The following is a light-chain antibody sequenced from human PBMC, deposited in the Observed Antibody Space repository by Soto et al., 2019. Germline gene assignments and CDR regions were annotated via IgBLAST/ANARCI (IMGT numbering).Light chain of an antibody. J-gene: IGKJ1*01. Sequence: DIQMTQSPSSLSASVGDRVTITCRASQSVTTCLNWYQQKPGKAPNLLIYAAFSLHSGVPSRFSVRGSGTDFTLTISSLQPEDSATYYCQQSYSTPWTFGQGTKVEI. CDR1: QSVTTC. CDR3: QQSYSTPWT. V-gene: IGKV1-39*01. CDR2: AAF.